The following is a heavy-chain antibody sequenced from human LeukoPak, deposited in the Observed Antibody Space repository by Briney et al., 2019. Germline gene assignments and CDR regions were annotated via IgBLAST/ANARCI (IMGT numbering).Heavy chain of an antibody. V-gene: IGHV1-8*01. CDR2: MNPNSGNT. D-gene: IGHD3-3*01. Sequence: ASVKVSCKASGYTFTSYDINWVRQATGQGLEWMGWMNPNSGNTGYAQKFQGRVTMTRNTSISTAYMELSSLRSEDTAVYYCARFIRLLEWLGPNYYYYGMDVWGQGTTVTVSS. J-gene: IGHJ6*02. CDR3: ARFIRLLEWLGPNYYYYGMDV. CDR1: GYTFTSYD.